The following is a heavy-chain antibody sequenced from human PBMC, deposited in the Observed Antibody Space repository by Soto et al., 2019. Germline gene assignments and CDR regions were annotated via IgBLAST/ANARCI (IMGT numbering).Heavy chain of an antibody. CDR1: GFTFSNYA. CDR2: ISASGGST. CDR3: ARKGVDDGMDV. Sequence: QPGGSLRLSCTTSGFTFSNYAMSWVRQTPGKGPEWVSGISASGGSTYYADSVKGRFTISRDNSRNTLSLQMNSLRAEDTAVYYCARKGVDDGMDVWGQGTTVTVSS. D-gene: IGHD2-15*01. V-gene: IGHV3-23*01. J-gene: IGHJ6*02.